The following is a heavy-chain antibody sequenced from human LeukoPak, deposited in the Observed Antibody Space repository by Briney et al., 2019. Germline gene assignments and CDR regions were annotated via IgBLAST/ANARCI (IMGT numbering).Heavy chain of an antibody. D-gene: IGHD1-26*01. CDR1: GFTFSSYG. CDR3: AKDPYSGSHAGDY. V-gene: IGHV3-30*18. J-gene: IGHJ4*02. Sequence: GGSLRLSCAASGFTFSSYGMHWVRQAPGKGLEWVAVISYDGSNKYYADSVKGRFTISRDNSKNTLYLQMNSLRAEDTAVYYCAKDPYSGSHAGDYWGQGTLVIVSS. CDR2: ISYDGSNK.